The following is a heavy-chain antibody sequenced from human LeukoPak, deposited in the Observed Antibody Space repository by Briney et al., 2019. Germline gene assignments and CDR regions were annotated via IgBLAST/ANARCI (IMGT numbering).Heavy chain of an antibody. D-gene: IGHD3-10*01. Sequence: KPSETLSLTCAVYGGSFSGYYWSWIRQPPGKGLEWIGEINHSGSTNYNPSLKSRVTVSVDTSKNQFSLKLSSVTAADTAVYYCARPSVYGSGSYGYWGQGTLVTVSS. CDR2: INHSGST. CDR1: GGSFSGYY. V-gene: IGHV4-34*01. CDR3: ARPSVYGSGSYGY. J-gene: IGHJ4*02.